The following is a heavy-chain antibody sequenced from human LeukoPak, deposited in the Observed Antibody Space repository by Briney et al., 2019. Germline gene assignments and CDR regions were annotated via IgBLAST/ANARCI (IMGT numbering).Heavy chain of an antibody. CDR1: GYTFTSYG. V-gene: IGHV1-18*01. Sequence: ASVKLSCKASGYTFTSYGISWVRQAHGQGLEWMGWISAYNGNTNYAQKFQGRVTMTTDTSTSTAYMELRSLRSDDTAVYYCASDWYYYDSSGYYSDAFDIWGQGTMVTVSS. D-gene: IGHD3-22*01. CDR2: ISAYNGNT. J-gene: IGHJ3*02. CDR3: ASDWYYYDSSGYYSDAFDI.